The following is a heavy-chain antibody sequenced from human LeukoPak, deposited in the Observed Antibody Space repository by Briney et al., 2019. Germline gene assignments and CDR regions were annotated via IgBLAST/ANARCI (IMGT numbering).Heavy chain of an antibody. D-gene: IGHD3-16*01. V-gene: IGHV3-33*01. CDR1: GFTFSSYG. Sequence: GRSLRLSCAASGFTFSSYGMHWVRQAPGKGLEWVAVIWYDGSNKYYADSVKGRFTISRDNSKNTLYLQMNSLRAEDTAVYYCARDPPSGGFDSWGQGTLVTVSS. CDR2: IWYDGSNK. J-gene: IGHJ4*02. CDR3: ARDPPSGGFDS.